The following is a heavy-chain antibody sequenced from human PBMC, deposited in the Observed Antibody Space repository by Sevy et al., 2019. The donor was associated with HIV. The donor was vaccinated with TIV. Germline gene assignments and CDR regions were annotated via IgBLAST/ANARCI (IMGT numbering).Heavy chain of an antibody. J-gene: IGHJ4*02. CDR2: ISYDGSNK. CDR3: AKGPPLVYYFDY. D-gene: IGHD1-26*01. V-gene: IGHV3-30*18. Sequence: GGSLRLSCAASGFTFSSYGMHWVRQAPGKGLEWVAVISYDGSNKYYADSAKGRFTISRDNSKNTLYLQMNSLRAEDTAVYYCAKGPPLVYYFDYWGQGTLVTVSS. CDR1: GFTFSSYG.